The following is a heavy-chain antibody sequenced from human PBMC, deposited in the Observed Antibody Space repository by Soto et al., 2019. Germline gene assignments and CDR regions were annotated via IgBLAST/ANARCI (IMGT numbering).Heavy chain of an antibody. CDR1: GFTFSSYW. CDR3: ARVPVPGINNYYYYGMDV. J-gene: IGHJ6*02. D-gene: IGHD2-2*01. CDR2: IKQDGSEK. Sequence: VGSLRLSCAASGFTFSSYWMSWVRQAPGKGLEWVANIKQDGSEKYYVDSVKGRFTISRDNAKNSLYLQMNSLRAEDTAVYYCARVPVPGINNYYYYGMDVWGQGTTVTVSS. V-gene: IGHV3-7*03.